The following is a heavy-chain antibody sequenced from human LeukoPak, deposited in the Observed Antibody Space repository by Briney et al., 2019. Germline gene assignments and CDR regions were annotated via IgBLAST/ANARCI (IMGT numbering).Heavy chain of an antibody. CDR1: GFTFSSYA. CDR2: ISYDASNK. D-gene: IGHD3-16*01. CDR3: ARKGGEAFDI. Sequence: PGGSLRLSCAASGFTFSSYAMLWVRQAPGKGLEWVAIISYDASNKYYADSVKGRFTISRDNSKNTLYLQMNSLRADDTAVYYCARKGGEAFDIWGQGTMVIVSS. J-gene: IGHJ3*02. V-gene: IGHV3-30-3*01.